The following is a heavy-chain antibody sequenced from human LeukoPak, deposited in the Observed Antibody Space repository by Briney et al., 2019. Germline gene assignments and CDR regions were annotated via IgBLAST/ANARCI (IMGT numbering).Heavy chain of an antibody. Sequence: GGSLRLSCAASGFTFDDYVMHWVRQAPGKGLEWVSLISWDGGSTDYADSVKGRFSISRDNSKNSLYLQMNSLRAEDTALYYCAKGPILPQNWYFDLWGRGTLVTVSS. V-gene: IGHV3-43D*03. CDR3: AKGPILPQNWYFDL. J-gene: IGHJ2*01. CDR2: ISWDGGST. CDR1: GFTFDDYV. D-gene: IGHD2/OR15-2a*01.